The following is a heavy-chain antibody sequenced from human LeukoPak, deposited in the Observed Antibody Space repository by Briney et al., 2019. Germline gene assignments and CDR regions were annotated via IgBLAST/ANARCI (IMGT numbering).Heavy chain of an antibody. CDR3: ARSPLAFYDSSGYPRVWFDP. J-gene: IGHJ5*02. CDR1: GDSISSGGYS. CDR2: ISQSGNI. Sequence: AQTLSLTCTVSGDSISSGGYSWSWIRQPPGKGLEWIGYIYHIGYISQSGNIYQNPSLKSRVTISLDTSRNQFSLKLSSVTAADTAVYYCARSPLAFYDSSGYPRVWFDPWGQGTLVTVSS. V-gene: IGHV4-30-2*01. D-gene: IGHD3-22*01.